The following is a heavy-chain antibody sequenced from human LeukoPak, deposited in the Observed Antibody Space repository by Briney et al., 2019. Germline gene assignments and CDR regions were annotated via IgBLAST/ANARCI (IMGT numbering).Heavy chain of an antibody. D-gene: IGHD1-26*01. Sequence: SGTLSLTCAVSGGSISSSSYYWGWIRQPPGKGLEWIGSIYYSGSTYYNPSLKSRVTISVDTSKNQFSLKLSSVTAADTAVYYCARSLSGATDYWGQGTLVTVSS. CDR1: GGSISSSSYY. CDR3: ARSLSGATDY. V-gene: IGHV4-39*01. CDR2: IYYSGST. J-gene: IGHJ4*02.